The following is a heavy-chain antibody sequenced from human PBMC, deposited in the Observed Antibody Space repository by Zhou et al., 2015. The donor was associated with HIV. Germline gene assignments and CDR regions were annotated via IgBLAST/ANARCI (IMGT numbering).Heavy chain of an antibody. CDR1: GFTFSAYG. J-gene: IGHJ1*01. D-gene: IGHD3-3*01. V-gene: IGHV3-21*04. CDR2: ISSSGNNI. CDR3: AKIRRWILEWSGYFQN. Sequence: VQLVESGGGVVQPGRSLRLSCAVSGFTFSAYGMHWVRQAPGRGLEWVSSISSSGNNIYHADSVKGRFTISRDNAKHSLYLQMNSLRAEDTAVYYCAKIRRWILEWSGYFQNWGQGTLITVSS.